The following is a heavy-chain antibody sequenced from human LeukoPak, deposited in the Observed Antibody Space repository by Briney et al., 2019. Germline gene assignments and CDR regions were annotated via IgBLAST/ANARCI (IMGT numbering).Heavy chain of an antibody. CDR3: ARAVATYALVYYMDV. Sequence: PGGSLRLSCAASGFTFSSYWMSWVRQAPGKGLEWVANIKQDGSEKYYVDSVKGRFTISRDNAKNTLYLQMNSLRAEDTAVYYCARAVATYALVYYMDVWGKGTTVTISS. V-gene: IGHV3-7*01. J-gene: IGHJ6*03. CDR2: IKQDGSEK. D-gene: IGHD5-12*01. CDR1: GFTFSSYW.